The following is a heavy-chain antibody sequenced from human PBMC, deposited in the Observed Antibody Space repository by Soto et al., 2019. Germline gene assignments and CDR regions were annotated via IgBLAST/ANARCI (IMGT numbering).Heavy chain of an antibody. CDR3: AKALYSSGSDY. Sequence: PGGSLRLSCAASGFNFSSYAMSWVRLTPGKGLEWVSSISGSGGGTDYADSVKGRFTISRDNSKNTLYLQMNSLRAEDTAVYYCAKALYSSGSDYWGQGTLVTVSS. CDR1: GFNFSSYA. V-gene: IGHV3-23*01. D-gene: IGHD6-19*01. CDR2: ISGSGGGT. J-gene: IGHJ4*02.